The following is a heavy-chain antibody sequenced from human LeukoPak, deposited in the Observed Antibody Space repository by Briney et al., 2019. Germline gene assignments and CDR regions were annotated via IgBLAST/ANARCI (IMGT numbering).Heavy chain of an antibody. D-gene: IGHD6-13*01. V-gene: IGHV1-2*02. J-gene: IGHJ4*02. CDR1: GYTFTAYY. CDR3: ARGEGSSWFDY. CDR2: INPNSGGT. Sequence: GDSVKVSCKASGYTFTAYYMHWVRQAPGQGXXWMGWINPNSGGTKYAQKFQGRVTMTRDTSINTAYMELSSLKSDDTAVYYCARGEGSSWFDYWGQGTLVTVSS.